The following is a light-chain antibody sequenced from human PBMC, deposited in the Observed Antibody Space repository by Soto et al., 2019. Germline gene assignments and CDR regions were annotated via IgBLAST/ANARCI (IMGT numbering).Light chain of an antibody. CDR1: PSISSW. J-gene: IGKJ4*01. V-gene: IGKV1-5*03. CDR3: QQYESYSPLT. CDR2: KAS. Sequence: DLQMAQSPSTLSATVGDVVTITCPASPSISSWLAWYQKKPGKAPKLLIYKASGLESGVPSRFSGSGSGTDFTLTISSLQPDDFATYYCQQYESYSPLTFGGGTKVDIK.